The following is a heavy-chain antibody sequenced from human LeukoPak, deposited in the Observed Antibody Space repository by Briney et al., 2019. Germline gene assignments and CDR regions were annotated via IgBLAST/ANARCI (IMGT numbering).Heavy chain of an antibody. J-gene: IGHJ4*02. Sequence: PGGSLRLSCGASGFTFDNYAMSWVRQAPGKGLEWVSVISDSGTNTYYADSVKGRFTVSRDNSRSTLFLQMNSLRAEDTAIYYCAKSRYGMWEGYPDWGQGTLVTVSS. CDR3: AKSRYGMWEGYPD. V-gene: IGHV3-23*01. D-gene: IGHD5-24*01. CDR1: GFTFDNYA. CDR2: ISDSGTNT.